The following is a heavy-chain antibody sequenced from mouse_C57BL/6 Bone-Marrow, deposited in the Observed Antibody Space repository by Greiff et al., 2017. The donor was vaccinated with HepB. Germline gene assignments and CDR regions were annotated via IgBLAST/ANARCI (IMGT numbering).Heavy chain of an antibody. CDR3: TRLGDYGSSSYFDY. D-gene: IGHD1-1*01. Sequence: VQLQQSGAELVRPGASVTLSCKASGYTFTDYEMHWVKQTPVHGLEWIGAIDPENGGTAYNQKFKGKAILTADKSSSTAYMELRSLTSEDSAVYYCTRLGDYGSSSYFDYWGQGTTLTVSS. V-gene: IGHV1-15*01. CDR1: GYTFTDYE. J-gene: IGHJ2*01. CDR2: IDPENGGT.